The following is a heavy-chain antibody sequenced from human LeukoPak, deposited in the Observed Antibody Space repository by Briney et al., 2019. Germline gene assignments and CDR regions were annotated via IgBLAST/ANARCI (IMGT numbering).Heavy chain of an antibody. CDR3: ARDNVGGGYDWDYYYYYGMDV. CDR2: ISSGSTI. CDR1: GFTFSSYE. V-gene: IGHV3-48*03. Sequence: PGGSLRLSCAASGFTFSSYEMNWVRQAPGKGLEWVSYISSGSTIYYADSVKGRFTISRDNAKNSLYLQMNSLRAEDTAVYYCARDNVGGGYDWDYYYYYGMDVWGQGTTVTVSS. J-gene: IGHJ6*02. D-gene: IGHD5-12*01.